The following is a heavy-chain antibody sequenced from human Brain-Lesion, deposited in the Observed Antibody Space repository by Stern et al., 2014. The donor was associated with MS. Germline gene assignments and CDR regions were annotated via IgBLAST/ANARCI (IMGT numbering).Heavy chain of an antibody. CDR3: ARVDCSGTNCFYYYYGMDV. CDR1: GFTFNSYS. Sequence: VQLVQSGGGLVKPGASLRLSCEASGFTFNSYSMNWVRQAPGQGLEWVSSLSVGTAYIYYADSVKGRFTISRDNAKNSLFLQMNTLRAEDTGVYYCARVDCSGTNCFYYYYGMDVWGQGTTVTVSS. CDR2: LSVGTAYI. V-gene: IGHV3-21*01. D-gene: IGHD2-2*01. J-gene: IGHJ6*02.